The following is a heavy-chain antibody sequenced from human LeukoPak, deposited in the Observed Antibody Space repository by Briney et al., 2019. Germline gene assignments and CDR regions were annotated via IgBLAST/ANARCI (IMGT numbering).Heavy chain of an antibody. CDR3: ARPQEEDGYNYNWAFDY. D-gene: IGHD5-24*01. CDR2: ISAYNGNT. J-gene: IGHJ4*02. Sequence: ASVKVSCKASGYTFTGYYMHWVRQAPGQGLEWMGWISAYNGNTNYAQELQGRVTMTTDTSTTTAYMEVRSLRSDDTAVYYCARPQEEDGYNYNWAFDYWGQGTLVTVSS. CDR1: GYTFTGYY. V-gene: IGHV1-18*04.